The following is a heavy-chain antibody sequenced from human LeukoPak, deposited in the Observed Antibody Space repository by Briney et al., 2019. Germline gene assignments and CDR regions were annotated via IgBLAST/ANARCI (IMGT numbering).Heavy chain of an antibody. J-gene: IGHJ3*02. CDR1: GVPISTYY. V-gene: IGHV4-59*01. CDR3: ARKTGDSDAFDI. Sequence: KPSETLSLTCSVSGVPISTYYWGWLRQSPGKGLEWIAYVYYNGDIMYNPSLRSRVTISVDKSKNQFSLKLNSVTAADTAVYYCARKTGDSDAFDIWGQGTMVTVSS. CDR2: VYYNGDI. D-gene: IGHD7-27*01.